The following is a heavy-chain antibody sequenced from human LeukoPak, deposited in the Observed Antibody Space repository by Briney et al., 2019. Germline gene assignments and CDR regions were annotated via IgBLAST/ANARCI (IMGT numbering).Heavy chain of an antibody. J-gene: IGHJ4*02. V-gene: IGHV4-59*01. CDR3: AREGKLTGYFGGLGFNY. Sequence: SETLSLTCTVSGGSISSFYWSWIRQPPGKGLEWIGNIDYSGSTIYNPALKSRVTVSVDTSKNQFSLNLTSVTAAGTAVYYCAREGKLTGYFGGLGFNYWGQGILVTVSS. CDR1: GGSISSFY. CDR2: IDYSGST. D-gene: IGHD6-19*01.